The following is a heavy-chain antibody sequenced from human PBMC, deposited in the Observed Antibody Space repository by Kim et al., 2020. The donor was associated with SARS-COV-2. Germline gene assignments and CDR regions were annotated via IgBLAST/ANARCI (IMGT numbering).Heavy chain of an antibody. CDR1: GFIVRSSY. J-gene: IGHJ6*02. CDR3: AKVKPIPGGYGMDV. D-gene: IGHD5-12*01. Sequence: GGSLRLSCAGSGFIVRSSYMTWVRQAPGKGLDWVSVTYADGTTYYADSVKGRFTISSDNSGNTQFLQMNNLRVEDTAVYYCAKVKPIPGGYGMDVWGQGTTVTVSS. V-gene: IGHV3-53*01. CDR2: TYADGTT.